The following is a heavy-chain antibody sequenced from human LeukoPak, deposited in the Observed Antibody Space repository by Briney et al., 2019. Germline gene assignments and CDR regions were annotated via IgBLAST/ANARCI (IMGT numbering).Heavy chain of an antibody. CDR2: IWPDGSDT. D-gene: IGHD3-10*01. CDR3: ARWGVNAGLDR. CDR1: GFTFRDYR. Sequence: GASLRLSCAASGFTFRDYRMAWVRQAPGKGLEWVANIWPDGSDTYHVDSVRGRFTISRDNAQSSLNLQMNSLRAEDSAVYYCARWGVNAGLDRWGQGTLVIVSS. J-gene: IGHJ5*01. V-gene: IGHV3-7*01.